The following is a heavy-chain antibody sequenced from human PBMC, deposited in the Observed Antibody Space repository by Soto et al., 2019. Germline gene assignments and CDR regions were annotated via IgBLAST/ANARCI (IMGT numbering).Heavy chain of an antibody. CDR1: GFTFGSHS. Sequence: GGSLRLSCAASGFTFGSHSMSWVRQAPGKGLKWVASVSGSNTRSYIYYANSVKGRFTISRDNDKNSLYLQMNRLRAEDTATYFCVRSPHWGSYRYTSLFDSWGQGTLVTVSS. V-gene: IGHV3-21*04. CDR2: VSGSNTRSYI. CDR3: VRSPHWGSYRYTSLFDS. J-gene: IGHJ4*02. D-gene: IGHD3-16*02.